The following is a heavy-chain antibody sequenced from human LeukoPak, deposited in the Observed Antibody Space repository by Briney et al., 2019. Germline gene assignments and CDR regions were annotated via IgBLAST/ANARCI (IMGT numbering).Heavy chain of an antibody. CDR2: INHSGST. Sequence: SETLSLTCAVYGGSFSGYYWSWIRQPPGKGLEWIGEINHSGSTNYNPSLKSRVTISVDTSKNQFSLKLSSVTAADTAVYYCARVYYDSSGYYYGLYYYYMDVWGKGTTVTVSS. CDR1: GGSFSGYY. D-gene: IGHD3-22*01. V-gene: IGHV4-34*01. J-gene: IGHJ6*03. CDR3: ARVYYDSSGYYYGLYYYYMDV.